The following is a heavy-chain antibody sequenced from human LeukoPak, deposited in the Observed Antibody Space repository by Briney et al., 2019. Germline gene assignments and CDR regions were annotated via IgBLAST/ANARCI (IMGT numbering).Heavy chain of an antibody. CDR3: AGNWFDP. Sequence: ASVKVSCKASGYTFTSYGISWVRQAPGQGLEWMGIINPSGGSTSYAQKFQGRVTMTRDTSTSTVYMELSSLRSEDTAVYYCAGNWFDPWGQGTLVTVSS. CDR2: INPSGGST. CDR1: GYTFTSYG. J-gene: IGHJ5*02. V-gene: IGHV1-46*01.